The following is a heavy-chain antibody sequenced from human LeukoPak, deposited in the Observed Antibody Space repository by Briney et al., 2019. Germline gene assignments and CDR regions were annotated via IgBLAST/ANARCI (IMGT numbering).Heavy chain of an antibody. Sequence: GGSLRLSCAASGFTFSSYWMHWVRQAPGKGLVWVSRINSDGSSTIYADSVKGRFTISRDNAKNTLYLQMNSLRAEDTAVYYCARDGGSASRGFDYWGQGTLVTVSS. CDR2: INSDGSST. J-gene: IGHJ4*02. D-gene: IGHD3-16*01. CDR1: GFTFSSYW. CDR3: ARDGGSASRGFDY. V-gene: IGHV3-74*01.